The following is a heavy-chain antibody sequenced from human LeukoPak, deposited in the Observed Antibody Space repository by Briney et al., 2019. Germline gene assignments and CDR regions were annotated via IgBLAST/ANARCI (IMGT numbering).Heavy chain of an antibody. CDR2: IYYSGST. CDR1: GGSISSYY. Sequence: SETLSLTCTVSGGSISSYYWSWIRQPPGKGLEWIGYIYYSGSTNYNPSLKSRVTTSVDTSKNQFSLKLSSVTAADTAVYYFARARGYSSSRPNFFDYWGQGTLVTVSS. J-gene: IGHJ4*02. V-gene: IGHV4-59*01. D-gene: IGHD6-13*01. CDR3: ARARGYSSSRPNFFDY.